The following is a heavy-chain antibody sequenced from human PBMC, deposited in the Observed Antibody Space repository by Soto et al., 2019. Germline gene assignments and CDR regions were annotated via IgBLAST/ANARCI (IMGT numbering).Heavy chain of an antibody. CDR3: AKVGWQTHNWFAP. D-gene: IGHD1-26*01. CDR1: GFTFSSYW. V-gene: IGHV3-74*01. CDR2: INGDGSST. J-gene: IGHJ5*02. Sequence: EVQLVESGGGLVQPGGSLRLSCSASGFTFSSYWMHWVRQAPGKGLVWVSRINGDGSSTSYVDSVKGRFTISRDNAKNTLDLQMNSLRAEDTAVYYCAKVGWQTHNWFAPWGQGTLVTVSS.